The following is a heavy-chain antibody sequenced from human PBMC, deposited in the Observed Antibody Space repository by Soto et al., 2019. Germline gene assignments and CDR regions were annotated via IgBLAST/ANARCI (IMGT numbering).Heavy chain of an antibody. J-gene: IGHJ3*02. V-gene: IGHV4-34*01. Sequence: SETLSLTCAVYGGSFSGYYWSWIRQPPGKGLEWIGEINHSGSTNYNPSLKSRVTISVDTSKNQFSLKLSSVTAADTAVYYCARQGAGGRAFDMWGQGTMVTVSS. CDR3: ARQGAGGRAFDM. CDR1: GGSFSGYY. D-gene: IGHD3-10*01. CDR2: INHSGST.